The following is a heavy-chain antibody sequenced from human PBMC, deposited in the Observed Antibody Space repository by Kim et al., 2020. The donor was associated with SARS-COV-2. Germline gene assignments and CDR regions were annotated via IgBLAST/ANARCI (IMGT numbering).Heavy chain of an antibody. J-gene: IGHJ4*02. CDR2: IIPIFGTA. Sequence: SVKVSCKASGGTFSSYAISWVRQAPGQGLEWMGGIIPIFGTANYAQKFQGRVTITADESTSTAYMELSSLRSEDTAVYYCARGPYCGGDCYSRFDYWGQGTLVTVSS. D-gene: IGHD2-21*02. V-gene: IGHV1-69*13. CDR1: GGTFSSYA. CDR3: ARGPYCGGDCYSRFDY.